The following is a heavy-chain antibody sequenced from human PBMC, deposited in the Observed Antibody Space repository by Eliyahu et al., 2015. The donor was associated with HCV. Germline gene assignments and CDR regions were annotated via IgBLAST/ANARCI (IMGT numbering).Heavy chain of an antibody. CDR1: GGTFSSYA. CDR2: IIPIFGTA. J-gene: IGHJ5*02. V-gene: IGHV1-69*01. D-gene: IGHD5-18*01. Sequence: EVKKPGSSVKVSCKASGGTFSSYAISWVRQAPGQGLEWMGGIIPIFGTANYAQKFQGRVTITADESTSTAYMELSSLRSEDTAVYYCARGGWKGAMVPNWFDPWGQGTLVTVSS. CDR3: ARGGWKGAMVPNWFDP.